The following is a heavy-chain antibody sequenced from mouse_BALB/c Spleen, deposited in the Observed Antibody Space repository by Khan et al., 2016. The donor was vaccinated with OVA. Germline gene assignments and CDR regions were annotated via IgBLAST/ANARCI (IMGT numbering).Heavy chain of an antibody. D-gene: IGHD1-1*01. Sequence: QVHVKQSGAELAKPGASVKMSCKASGYTFTSYWMHWVKQRPGQGLEWIGYINPSTGYSEYNQKFKDKATLTADKSSSTAYMQLSSLTSDDSAVYYWANHGSSSAWFAYWGQGTLVTVSA. CDR2: INPSTGYS. CDR3: ANHGSSSAWFAY. J-gene: IGHJ3*01. V-gene: IGHV1-7*01. CDR1: GYTFTSYW.